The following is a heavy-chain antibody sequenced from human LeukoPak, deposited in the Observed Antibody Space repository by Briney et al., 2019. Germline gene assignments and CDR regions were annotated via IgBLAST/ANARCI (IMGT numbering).Heavy chain of an antibody. V-gene: IGHV3-30*02. J-gene: IGHJ6*03. CDR2: ICYDGTNK. CDR1: GFTFSSDV. D-gene: IGHD2-21*01. CDR3: ARDRSERSYNYYYYYIDV. Sequence: GGSLRLSCAASGFTFSSDVMHWVREAPGKGLEWVAFICYDGTNKYYKNSAKSRFSISRDNSKNTLYLQMNSLTAEDTAVYYCARDRSERSYNYYYYYIDVWGKGATVTVCS.